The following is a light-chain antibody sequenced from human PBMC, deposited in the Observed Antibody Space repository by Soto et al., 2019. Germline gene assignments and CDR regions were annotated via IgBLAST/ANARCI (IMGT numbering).Light chain of an antibody. CDR3: QQRTNWPLT. CDR2: DAS. Sequence: EIVLTQSPATLSLSPGERANVSCRASQSVSSYLAWYQQKPGQAPRLLIYDASNRATGIPARFSGSGSGTDFTLTISSLVPEEFAVYYCQQRTNWPLTFGRGTRLEIK. V-gene: IGKV3-11*01. J-gene: IGKJ5*01. CDR1: QSVSSY.